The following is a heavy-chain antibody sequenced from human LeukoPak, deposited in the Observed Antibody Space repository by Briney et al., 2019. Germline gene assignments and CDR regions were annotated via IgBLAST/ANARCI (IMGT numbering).Heavy chain of an antibody. CDR3: TRDQTPYY. Sequence: GGSLRLSCTVSGFTVSSNSMTWVRQAPGKGLEWVGFIRSEAYGGTPEYAASVKGRFTISRDDSKSIAYLQMNSLKTEDTAVYYCTRDQTPYYWGQGTLVTVSS. CDR2: IRSEAYGGTP. CDR1: GFTVSSNS. J-gene: IGHJ4*02. V-gene: IGHV3-49*04.